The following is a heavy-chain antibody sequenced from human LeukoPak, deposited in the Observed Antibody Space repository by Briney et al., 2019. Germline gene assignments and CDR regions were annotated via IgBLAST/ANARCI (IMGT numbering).Heavy chain of an antibody. V-gene: IGHV1-2*06. CDR2: INPNGGDT. CDR3: ARSPYGGNHFDY. CDR1: GYTFTGYY. J-gene: IGHJ4*02. D-gene: IGHD4-23*01. Sequence: ASVKVSCKASGYTFTGYYLYWVRQAPGQGLEWMGRINPNGGDTNYAQMFQGRVTMTRDTSINTVHVEQSRLRSDDTAVYYCARSPYGGNHFDYWGQGTLVTVSS.